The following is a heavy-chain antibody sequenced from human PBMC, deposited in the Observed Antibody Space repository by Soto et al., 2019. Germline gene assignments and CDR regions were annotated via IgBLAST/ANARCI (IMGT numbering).Heavy chain of an antibody. Sequence: GESLKISCKGSGYSFTSYWIGWVRQMPGKGLEWMGIIYPGDSDTRYSPSFQGRVPISVDKSISTAYLQWSSLKASDTAMYYCARIGWGGDCYAHDAFDIWGQGTMVTVSS. CDR2: IYPGDSDT. CDR1: GYSFTSYW. J-gene: IGHJ3*02. V-gene: IGHV5-51*01. CDR3: ARIGWGGDCYAHDAFDI. D-gene: IGHD2-21*02.